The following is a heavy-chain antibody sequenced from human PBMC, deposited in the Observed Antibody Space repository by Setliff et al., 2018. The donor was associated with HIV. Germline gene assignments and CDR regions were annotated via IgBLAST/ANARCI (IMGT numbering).Heavy chain of an antibody. CDR2: MYSSGNS. CDR3: ARAVGASYATPYLDY. V-gene: IGHV4-59*02. CDR1: GDSVSGYY. Sequence: SETLSLTWGVSGDSVSGYYWIWIRQSPGKGLEWIGYMYSSGNSNYNPSLKSRVTMSVDTSNNQVSLYLSSVTAADTAVYYCARAVGASYATPYLDYWGRGTLVTVAS. D-gene: IGHD1-26*01. J-gene: IGHJ4*02.